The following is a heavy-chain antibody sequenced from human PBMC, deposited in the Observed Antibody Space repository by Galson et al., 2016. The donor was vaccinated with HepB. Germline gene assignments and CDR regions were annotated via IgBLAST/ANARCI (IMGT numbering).Heavy chain of an antibody. CDR2: ISFDGNNK. D-gene: IGHD1-7*01. J-gene: IGHJ4*02. Sequence: SLRLSCAASGFTFYTFAMHWVRQSPGKGPECVAVISFDGNNKYYADSVRGRFSISRDDPRNTLYLQMNSLKAEDTAVYYCARGETGTTLDWGQGSLVTVSS. CDR3: ARGETGTTLD. CDR1: GFTFYTFA. V-gene: IGHV3-30-3*01.